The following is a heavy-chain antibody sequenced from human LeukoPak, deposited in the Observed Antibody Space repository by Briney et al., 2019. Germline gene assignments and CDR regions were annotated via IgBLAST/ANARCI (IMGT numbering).Heavy chain of an antibody. D-gene: IGHD5-24*01. Sequence: ASVKVSCRASGGTLSSYAISWVRQASGQGLEWMGRIIPIFDIANYAQKFQGRVTITADKSTNTVYMGLSRLRSEDTAMYYCARMGRDGSYWGQGTLVTVS. CDR3: ARMGRDGSY. V-gene: IGHV1-69*04. CDR1: GGTLSSYA. J-gene: IGHJ4*02. CDR2: IIPIFDIA.